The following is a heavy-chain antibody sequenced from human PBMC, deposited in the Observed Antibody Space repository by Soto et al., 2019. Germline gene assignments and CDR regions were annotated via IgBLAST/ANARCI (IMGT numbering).Heavy chain of an antibody. D-gene: IGHD6-6*01. CDR1: AAFISPGAFY. CDR2: LSHSGRT. J-gene: IGHJ4*02. Sequence: SETLSLTCPVSAAFISPGAFYWGWFRQPPGKGLEWIGSLSHSGRTFYNASLRSRVEISVETLQFSLRLNSVSAADTAIYYCGRGDLPAVVDDWVRGSLVTVSS. V-gene: IGHV4-39*01. CDR3: GRGDLPAVVDD.